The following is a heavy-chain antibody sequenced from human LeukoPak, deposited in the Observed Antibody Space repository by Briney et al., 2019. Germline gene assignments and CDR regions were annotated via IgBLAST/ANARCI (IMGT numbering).Heavy chain of an antibody. J-gene: IGHJ4*02. D-gene: IGHD5-18*01. CDR2: FHGASP. CDR3: ARGRRGSTYGYPDY. Sequence: PSETLSLTCSVSGGSITDNNYYWPWIRQPGGEGLEGIERFHGASPYYHPPLKRRVTLSLPTSKHQFSLDLNSVTPADTAVYYCARGRRGSTYGYPDYWGQGTLVTVSS. CDR1: GGSITDNNYY. V-gene: IGHV4-39*07.